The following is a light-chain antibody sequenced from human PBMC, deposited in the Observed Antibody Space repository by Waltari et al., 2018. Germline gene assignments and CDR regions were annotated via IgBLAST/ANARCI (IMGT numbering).Light chain of an antibody. V-gene: IGKV3-15*01. CDR3: QQYNNWPPWT. Sequence: EIVMTQSPATLSVSPGESATLSCRASQSVSSNLAWYQPKPGQAPRLLIYGASTRATGIPARFSGSGSGTVFTLTISSLQSEDFAVYYCQQYNNWPPWTFGQGTKVEIK. J-gene: IGKJ1*01. CDR2: GAS. CDR1: QSVSSN.